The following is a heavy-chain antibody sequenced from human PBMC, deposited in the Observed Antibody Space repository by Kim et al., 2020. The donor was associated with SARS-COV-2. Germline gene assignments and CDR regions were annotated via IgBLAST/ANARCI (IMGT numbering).Heavy chain of an antibody. CDR2: INHSGNI. Sequence: SETLSLTCAVYGGSFSGYHWSWVRQPPGKGLEWIGEINHSGNINYNPSLKSRVTISIDTSKNQFSLKLTSVTAADTCFYYCARGRAGVVPSPILGIGPHYDYFIMDVWGHGTTVTVSS. D-gene: IGHD3-10*01. V-gene: IGHV4-34*01. J-gene: IGHJ6*02. CDR3: ARGRAGVVPSPILGIGPHYDYFIMDV. CDR1: GGSFSGYH.